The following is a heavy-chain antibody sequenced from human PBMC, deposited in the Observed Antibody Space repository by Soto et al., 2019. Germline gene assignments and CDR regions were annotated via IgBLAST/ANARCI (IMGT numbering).Heavy chain of an antibody. CDR3: ARGNRYYDSSGYSRNYYFDY. V-gene: IGHV4-30-4*01. CDR2: IYYSGST. J-gene: IGHJ4*02. CDR1: GGSIRSGNYC. Sequence: LFLTCTVSGGSIRSGNYCWSWIRQPPVKGLEWIGYIYYSGSTYYNPSLKSRVTISVDTSKNQFSLKLSSVTAADTAVYYCARGNRYYDSSGYSRNYYFDYWGQGTLVTVSS. D-gene: IGHD3-22*01.